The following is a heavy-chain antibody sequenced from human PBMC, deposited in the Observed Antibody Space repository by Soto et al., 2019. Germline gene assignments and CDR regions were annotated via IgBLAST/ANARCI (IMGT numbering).Heavy chain of an antibody. D-gene: IGHD6-19*01. CDR1: GGTFSSYA. J-gene: IGHJ6*02. V-gene: IGHV1-69*13. CDR2: IIPIFGTA. Sequence: ASVKVSCKASGGTFSSYAISWVRQAPGQGLEWMGGIIPIFGTANYAQKFQGRVTITADESTSTAYMELSSLRSEDTAVYYCARDGGLRPWLVRARSGFYYYGMDVWGQGTTVTFSS. CDR3: ARDGGLRPWLVRARSGFYYYGMDV.